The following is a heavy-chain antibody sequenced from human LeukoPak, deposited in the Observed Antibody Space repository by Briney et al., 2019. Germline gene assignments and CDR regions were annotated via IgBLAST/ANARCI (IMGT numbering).Heavy chain of an antibody. CDR3: ARGLNWNDVDDAFDI. Sequence: PSETLSLTCTVSGGSISSSAYYWAWIRQPPGKGLEWIGSIYYSGTTYYNPSLQSRLTISLDTSKNQFSLNLISVTAADTAVYYCARGLNWNDVDDAFDIWGQGTMVTVSS. CDR2: IYYSGTT. J-gene: IGHJ3*02. CDR1: GGSISSSAYY. V-gene: IGHV4-39*07. D-gene: IGHD1-1*01.